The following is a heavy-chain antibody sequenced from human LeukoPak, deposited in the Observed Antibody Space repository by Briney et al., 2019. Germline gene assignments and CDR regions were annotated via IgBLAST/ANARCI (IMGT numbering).Heavy chain of an antibody. Sequence: SETLSLTCTVSSGSISSGSYYWSWIRQPAGKGLEWIGRIYTSGSTNYNPSPKSRVTISVDTSKNQFSLKLSSVTAADTAVYYCARHTLTGYYSYWGQGTLVTVSS. CDR1: SGSISSGSYY. CDR3: ARHTLTGYYSY. D-gene: IGHD3-9*01. V-gene: IGHV4-61*02. CDR2: IYTSGST. J-gene: IGHJ4*02.